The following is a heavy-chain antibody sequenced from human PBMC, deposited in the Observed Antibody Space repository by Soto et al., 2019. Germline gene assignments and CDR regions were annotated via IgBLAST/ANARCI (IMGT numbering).Heavy chain of an antibody. J-gene: IGHJ4*02. V-gene: IGHV3-11*04. D-gene: IGHD6-13*01. CDR3: TTGIAAAGPDY. CDR2: ISSSSGTI. CDR1: GFTFSDYY. Sequence: GGSLRLSCAASGFTFSDYYMTWIRQAPGSGLEWVSYISSSSGTISYVNSVKGRFTISRDNAQNSLYLQMTSLRAEDTAVYYCTTGIAAAGPDYWGQGTLVTVSS.